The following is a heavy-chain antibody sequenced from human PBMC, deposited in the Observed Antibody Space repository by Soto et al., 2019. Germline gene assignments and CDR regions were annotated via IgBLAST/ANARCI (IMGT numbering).Heavy chain of an antibody. V-gene: IGHV3-23*01. Sequence: GGSLRLSCAASGVTFSIYAMSWVRQAPGKGLEWVSAISGSGGSTYYADSVKGRFTISRDNSKNTLYLQMNSLRAEDTAVYYCANSKSLGDYYFDYWGQGTLVTVSS. CDR2: ISGSGGST. CDR1: GVTFSIYA. J-gene: IGHJ4*02. CDR3: ANSKSLGDYYFDY. D-gene: IGHD4-17*01.